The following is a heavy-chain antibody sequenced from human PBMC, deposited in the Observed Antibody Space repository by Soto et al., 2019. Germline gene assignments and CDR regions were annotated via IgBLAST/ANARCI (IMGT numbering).Heavy chain of an antibody. D-gene: IGHD2-15*01. V-gene: IGHV1-69*13. CDR3: ARDKGPYCSGGSCYLRFQDAFDI. CDR1: GGTFSSYA. J-gene: IGHJ3*02. CDR2: IIPIFGTA. Sequence: ASVKVSCKASGGTFSSYAISWVRQAPGQGLEWMGGIIPIFGTANYAQKFQGRVTITADESTSTAYMELSSLRSEDTAVYYCARDKGPYCSGGSCYLRFQDAFDIWGQGTMVTVSS.